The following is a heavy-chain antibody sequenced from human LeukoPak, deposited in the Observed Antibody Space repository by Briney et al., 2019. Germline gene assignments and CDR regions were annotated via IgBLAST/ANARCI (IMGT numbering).Heavy chain of an antibody. D-gene: IGHD2-2*02. Sequence: PSVTLSLTCTVSGGSISSGGYYWSWIRQHPGKGLEWIGYIYYSGSTYYNPSLKSRVTISVDTSKNQFSLKLSSVTAADTAVYYCARHSSTSCYIDYWGQGTLVTVSS. CDR2: IYYSGST. CDR1: GGSISSGGYY. J-gene: IGHJ4*02. CDR3: ARHSSTSCYIDY. V-gene: IGHV4-31*03.